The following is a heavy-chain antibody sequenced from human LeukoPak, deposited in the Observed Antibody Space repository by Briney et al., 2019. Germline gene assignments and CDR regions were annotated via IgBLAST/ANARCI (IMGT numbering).Heavy chain of an antibody. D-gene: IGHD3-3*01. CDR3: ARVGYDFWSGYTANQHLDY. Sequence: ASVKVSCKASGGTFSSYAISWVRQAPGQGLEWMGGIIPIFGTANYAQKFQGRVTITADESTSTAYMELSSLRAEDTAVYYCARVGYDFWSGYTANQHLDYWGQGTLVTVSS. V-gene: IGHV1-69*13. CDR2: IIPIFGTA. J-gene: IGHJ4*02. CDR1: GGTFSSYA.